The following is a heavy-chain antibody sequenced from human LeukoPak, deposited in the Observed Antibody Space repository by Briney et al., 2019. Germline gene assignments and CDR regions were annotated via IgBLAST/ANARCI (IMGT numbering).Heavy chain of an antibody. D-gene: IGHD6-19*01. CDR1: GFTFDDYT. CDR2: ISWDGGST. Sequence: GGSLRLSCAASGFTFDDYTMHWVRQAPGKGLEWVSLISWDGGSTYYADSVKGRFTISRDNSKNSLYPQMNSLRTEDTALYYCAKGGGSGWYDLSYWGQGTLVTVSS. J-gene: IGHJ4*02. CDR3: AKGGGSGWYDLSY. V-gene: IGHV3-43*01.